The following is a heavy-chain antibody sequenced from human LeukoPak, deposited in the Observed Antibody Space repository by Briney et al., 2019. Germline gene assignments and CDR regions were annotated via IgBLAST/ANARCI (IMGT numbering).Heavy chain of an antibody. Sequence: GRSLTLSCAASGFTFSSFAMHWVRQAPGKGLEWVAVIWYDGSSKYYADSVKGRFTISRDNSKNTLYLQMNSLRDEDTAVYYCATDSLPSRAAWFRSSTSCYFDYWGQGTLVTVSS. D-gene: IGHD2-2*01. CDR1: GFTFSSFA. V-gene: IGHV3-33*01. CDR3: ATDSLPSRAAWFRSSTSCYFDY. CDR2: IWYDGSSK. J-gene: IGHJ4*02.